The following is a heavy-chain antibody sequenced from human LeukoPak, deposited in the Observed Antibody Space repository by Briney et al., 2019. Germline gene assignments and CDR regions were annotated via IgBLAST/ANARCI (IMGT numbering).Heavy chain of an antibody. CDR2: ISGSGGST. J-gene: IGHJ4*02. CDR1: GFTFSSYA. CDR3: AKDVSGIAAAGHFDY. D-gene: IGHD6-13*01. V-gene: IGHV3-23*01. Sequence: GGSLRLSCAASGFTFSSYAMSWVRQAPGKGLEWVSAISGSGGSTYYADSVKGRFTISRDSSKNTLYLQMNSLRAEDTAVYYCAKDVSGIAAAGHFDYWGQGTLVTVSS.